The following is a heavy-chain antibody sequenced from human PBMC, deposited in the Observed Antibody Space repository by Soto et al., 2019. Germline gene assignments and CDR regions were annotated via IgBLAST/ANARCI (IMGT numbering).Heavy chain of an antibody. J-gene: IGHJ4*02. Sequence: SETLSLTCAVYGGSFSGYYWSWIRQPPGKGLEWIGEINHSGSTNYNPSLKSRVTISVDTSKNQFSLKLSSVTAADTAVYYCARRVQLRFLEWNKIDYWGQGTLVTVSS. CDR1: GGSFSGYY. V-gene: IGHV4-34*01. D-gene: IGHD3-3*01. CDR2: INHSGST. CDR3: ARRVQLRFLEWNKIDY.